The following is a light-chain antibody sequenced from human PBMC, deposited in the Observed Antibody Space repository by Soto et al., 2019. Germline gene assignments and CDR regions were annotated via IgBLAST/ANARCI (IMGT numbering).Light chain of an antibody. V-gene: IGLV2-8*01. CDR1: SSDVGGYNY. Sequence: QSVLTQPPSASGSPGQSVTISCTGTSSDVGGYNYVSWYQQHPGKAPKLMIYEVSKRPSGVPDRFSGSKSGNTASLTVSGLQAEYEAEYYGISYAGSNLLYVFGTGTKVTVL. CDR3: ISYAGSNLLYV. J-gene: IGLJ1*01. CDR2: EVS.